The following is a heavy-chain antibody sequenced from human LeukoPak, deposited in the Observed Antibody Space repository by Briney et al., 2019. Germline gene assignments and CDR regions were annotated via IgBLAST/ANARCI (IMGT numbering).Heavy chain of an antibody. CDR2: INHSGST. D-gene: IGHD2-21*02. V-gene: IGHV4-34*01. CDR3: ARGGFYCGGDCYVDY. J-gene: IGHJ4*02. Sequence: SETLSLTCAVYGGSFSPYYWGWIRQPPGKGLEWIGEINHSGSTNYNPSLKSRVTISVDTSKNQFSLRLSSVTAADTAVYYCARGGFYCGGDCYVDYWGQGTLVTVSS. CDR1: GGSFSPYY.